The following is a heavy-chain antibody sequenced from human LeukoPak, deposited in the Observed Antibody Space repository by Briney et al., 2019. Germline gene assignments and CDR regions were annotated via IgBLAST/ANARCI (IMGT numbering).Heavy chain of an antibody. CDR2: ISWNSGSI. CDR3: AKDSDSSGYADY. J-gene: IGHJ4*02. Sequence: AGGSLRLSCAASGFTFDDYAMHWVRQAPGKGLEWVSGISWNSGSIGYADSVKGRFTISRDNAKNSLYLQMNSLRAEDTALYYCAKDSDSSGYADYWGQGTLVTVSS. D-gene: IGHD3-22*01. CDR1: GFTFDDYA. V-gene: IGHV3-9*01.